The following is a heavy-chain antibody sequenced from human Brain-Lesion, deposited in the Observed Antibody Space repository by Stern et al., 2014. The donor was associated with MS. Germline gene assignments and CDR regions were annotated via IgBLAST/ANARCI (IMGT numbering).Heavy chain of an antibody. V-gene: IGHV4-4*02. Sequence: VHLVESGPGLVKPSGTLSLTCAVSGASISNTQWWAWVRQSPGKGLEWIGEIYQRGSANYNPSLRSRVTISVDRSKNSFSLKLNSVTAADTAVYYCARDPRRGGLSGYYHGMDVWGQGTTVTVSS. CDR2: IYQRGSA. J-gene: IGHJ6*02. D-gene: IGHD3-10*01. CDR1: GASISNTQW. CDR3: ARDPRRGGLSGYYHGMDV.